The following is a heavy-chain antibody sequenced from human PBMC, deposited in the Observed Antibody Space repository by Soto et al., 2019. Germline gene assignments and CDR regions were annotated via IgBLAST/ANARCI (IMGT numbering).Heavy chain of an antibody. CDR2: IIPIFGTA. CDR1: GGTFSSYA. J-gene: IGHJ6*02. Sequence: SEKVSCKASGGTFSSYAISWVRQAPGQGLEWMGGIIPIFGTANYAQKFQGRVTITADESTSTAYMELSSLRSEDTAVYYCARGLPGYSSSSAYYGMDVWGQGTTVTVSS. D-gene: IGHD6-6*01. CDR3: ARGLPGYSSSSAYYGMDV. V-gene: IGHV1-69*13.